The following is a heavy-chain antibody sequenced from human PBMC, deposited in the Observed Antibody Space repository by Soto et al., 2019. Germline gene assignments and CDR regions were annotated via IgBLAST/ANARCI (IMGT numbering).Heavy chain of an antibody. D-gene: IGHD2-2*01. J-gene: IGHJ5*02. CDR3: ARVPDR. CDR1: GGSISSGGYS. V-gene: IGHV4-30-2*01. Sequence: SETLSLTCGVSGGSISSGGYSWSWIRQPPGKGLEWIGYIYHSGSTYYNPSLKSRVTTSVDRSKNQFSLKLSSVTAADTAVYYCARVPDRWGQGTLVTVSS. CDR2: IYHSGST.